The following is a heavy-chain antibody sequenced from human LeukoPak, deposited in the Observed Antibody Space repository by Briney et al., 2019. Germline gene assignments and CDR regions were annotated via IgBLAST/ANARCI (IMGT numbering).Heavy chain of an antibody. Sequence: PSETLSLTCTVSGGSITSDIYYWNWIRQPAGKGLEWIGRIYTSGNTNYNPSLKSRVTISVDTSKNQFSLRLSSATAADTAVYYCARALDITWSALDIWGQGTLVPVSS. D-gene: IGHD3-9*01. CDR3: ARALDITWSALDI. CDR1: GGSITSDIYY. V-gene: IGHV4-61*02. CDR2: IYTSGNT. J-gene: IGHJ3*02.